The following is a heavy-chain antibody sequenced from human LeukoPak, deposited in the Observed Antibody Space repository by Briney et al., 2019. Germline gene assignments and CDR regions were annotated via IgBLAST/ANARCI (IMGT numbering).Heavy chain of an antibody. CDR3: ASDGGPFDY. J-gene: IGHJ4*02. Sequence: GGSLRLSCTASGITFSGYWMSWVRQPPGKELEWVANIKQAGSEKYYVDSVKGRFTISRDDAKKSVYLQMNSLRAEDTAVYYCASDGGPFDYWGQGTLVTVSS. V-gene: IGHV3-7*01. D-gene: IGHD3-16*01. CDR1: GITFSGYW. CDR2: IKQAGSEK.